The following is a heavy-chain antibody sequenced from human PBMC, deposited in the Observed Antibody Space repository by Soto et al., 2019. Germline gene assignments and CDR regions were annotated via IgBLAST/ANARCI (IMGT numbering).Heavy chain of an antibody. CDR3: VRLDSGDYRGFDY. V-gene: IGHV5-51*01. D-gene: IGHD4-17*01. CDR2: IYPGDFNT. J-gene: IGHJ4*02. Sequence: GESLKISCKGSGYSFTTYWIGWVRQMPEKGLEWMGIIYPGDFNTRYSPSFQGQVTISADKSISTAFLQWSSLKASDTAMYFCVRLDSGDYRGFDYRAQRTPVTVSS. CDR1: GYSFTTYW.